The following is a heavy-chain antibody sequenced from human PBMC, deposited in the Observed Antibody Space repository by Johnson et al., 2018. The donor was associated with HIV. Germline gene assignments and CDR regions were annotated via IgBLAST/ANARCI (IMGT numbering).Heavy chain of an antibody. J-gene: IGHJ3*02. CDR1: GFTFSSYA. CDR2: ISYDGSKK. V-gene: IGHV3-30-3*01. Sequence: VQLVESGGGVVQPGRSLRLSCAASGFTFSSYAVQWVRQAPDKGLEWVAVISYDGSKKYYADSVRGRLTISRDNSKNTLYLQMNSLRAEDTAVYYCARAVGFDYGRGDAFDIWGQGTMVTVSS. D-gene: IGHD4-17*01. CDR3: ARAVGFDYGRGDAFDI.